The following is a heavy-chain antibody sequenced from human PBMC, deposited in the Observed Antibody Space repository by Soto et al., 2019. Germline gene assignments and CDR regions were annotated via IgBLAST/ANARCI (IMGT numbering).Heavy chain of an antibody. V-gene: IGHV1-2*02. Sequence: QGQLEQSGAEVKKPRASVKVSCKASGYTFIGYYMHWVRLVPGQGPEWMGWSNPDSGDTNYAQKFQGRVTMARDPSTSTGYMELSRLRSDATAVYYCASVPSEGGIGVAGHAFEIWGQGTMVTVSS. D-gene: IGHD6-19*01. CDR3: ASVPSEGGIGVAGHAFEI. CDR1: GYTFIGYY. J-gene: IGHJ3*02. CDR2: SNPDSGDT.